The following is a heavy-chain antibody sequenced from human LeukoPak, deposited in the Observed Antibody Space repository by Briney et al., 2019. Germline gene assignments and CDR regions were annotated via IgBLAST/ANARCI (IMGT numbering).Heavy chain of an antibody. D-gene: IGHD2-2*01. Sequence: PGGSLRLSCAASGFTFNNYWMVWVRQAPGKGLVWVSRINSDGSSPRYADSVRGRFTISRDNSKNTLYLQMSSLRPEDTAVYYCVKDSSSWYAFDYWGQGTLVTVSS. CDR3: VKDSSSWYAFDY. J-gene: IGHJ4*02. CDR2: INSDGSSP. V-gene: IGHV3-74*01. CDR1: GFTFNNYW.